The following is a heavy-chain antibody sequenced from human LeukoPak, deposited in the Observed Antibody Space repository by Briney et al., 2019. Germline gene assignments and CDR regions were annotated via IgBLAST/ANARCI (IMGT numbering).Heavy chain of an antibody. CDR3: AKDLTESNGWYGYYYYGMDV. V-gene: IGHV3-30*18. Sequence: GGSLRLSCAASGFTFSSYGMHWVRQAPGKGLEWVAVISYDGSNKYYADSVKGRFTISRDNSKNTLYLQMNSLRAEDTAVYYCAKDLTESNGWYGYYYYGMDVWGQGTTVTVSS. CDR1: GFTFSSYG. D-gene: IGHD6-19*01. J-gene: IGHJ6*02. CDR2: ISYDGSNK.